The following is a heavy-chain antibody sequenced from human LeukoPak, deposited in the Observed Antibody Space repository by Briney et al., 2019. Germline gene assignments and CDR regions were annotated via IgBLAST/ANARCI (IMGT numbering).Heavy chain of an antibody. CDR3: ARARAYDVLTEVGFYYYGVDL. Sequence: PSETLSLTCTVSGDSISSGAYYWTWIRQHPERGLEWIGYIFKSGKTYYNPSLKSRAVISIDTSDNRFSLELSSVTAADRAVYFCARARAYDVLTEVGFYYYGVDLWGRGTTVTV. CDR2: IFKSGKT. J-gene: IGHJ6*02. V-gene: IGHV4-31*03. CDR1: GDSISSGAYY. D-gene: IGHD3-9*01.